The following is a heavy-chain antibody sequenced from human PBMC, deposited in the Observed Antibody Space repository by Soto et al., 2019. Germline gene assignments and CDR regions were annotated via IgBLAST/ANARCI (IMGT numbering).Heavy chain of an antibody. CDR2: MNPNSGNT. J-gene: IGHJ4*02. CDR1: GYTFTSHD. CDR3: ARWDYGDYPRFDY. Sequence: QVQLVQSGAEVKKSGASVKVSCKASGYTFTSHDINWVRQATGQGLEWMGWMNPNSGNTDYAQKFQGRVTMTRNTSISTAYMELSSLRSEDTSVYYCARWDYGDYPRFDYWGQGTLVSVSS. D-gene: IGHD4-17*01. V-gene: IGHV1-8*01.